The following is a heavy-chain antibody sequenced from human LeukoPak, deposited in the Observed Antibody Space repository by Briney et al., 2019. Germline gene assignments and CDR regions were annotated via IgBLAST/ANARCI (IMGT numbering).Heavy chain of an antibody. V-gene: IGHV3-33*05. J-gene: IGHJ4*02. Sequence: GGSLRLSCTASGFTFTTYGLHWVRQAPGKGLEWVAVISYNGGYRHYADSVKGRFTISRDNSKNTLYLQMNSLRAEDTAVYYCAKVGGPYYFDYWGQGTLVTVSS. D-gene: IGHD1-26*01. CDR3: AKVGGPYYFDY. CDR1: GFTFTTYG. CDR2: ISYNGGYR.